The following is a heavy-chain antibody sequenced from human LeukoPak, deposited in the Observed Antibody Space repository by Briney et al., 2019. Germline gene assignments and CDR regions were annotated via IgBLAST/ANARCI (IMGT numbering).Heavy chain of an antibody. Sequence: SETLSLTCTVAGGSISSSTYNWGWIRQPPGKGLEWIGSVYYTGITYYNPSVESRVTISVDTSKNHFSLELNSVTAADTGAYFCARQVWSPVVMLMDVWGKGTTVTVSA. V-gene: IGHV4-39*01. CDR1: GGSISSSTYN. CDR2: VYYTGIT. D-gene: IGHD3-16*01. J-gene: IGHJ6*04. CDR3: ARQVWSPVVMLMDV.